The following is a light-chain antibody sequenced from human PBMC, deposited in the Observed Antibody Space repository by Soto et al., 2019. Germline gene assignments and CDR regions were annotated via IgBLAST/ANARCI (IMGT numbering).Light chain of an antibody. CDR2: EGS. CDR1: SSDVGSYNL. J-gene: IGLJ2*01. V-gene: IGLV2-23*01. Sequence: QSALTQPASVSGSPGQSITISCTGTSSDVGSYNLVSWYQQHPGKAPKLIIYEGSKRPSGVSNRFSGSKSGNTASLTISGLQAEDEADYYCCSYAGSVGFGGGTKRTVL. CDR3: CSYAGSVG.